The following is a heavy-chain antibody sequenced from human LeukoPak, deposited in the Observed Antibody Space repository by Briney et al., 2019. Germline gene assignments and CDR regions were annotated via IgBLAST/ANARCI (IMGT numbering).Heavy chain of an antibody. J-gene: IGHJ4*02. V-gene: IGHV3-23*01. CDR3: AKGSGYSYGYFDY. D-gene: IGHD5-18*01. Sequence: GGSLRLSCAASGFTFSSYVMTWVRQAPGKGLEWVSSIGGSGGDTYYADSVKGRFTISRDNSKNTLYLQMNSLRAEDTAVYYCAKGSGYSYGYFDYWGQGTLVTVSS. CDR1: GFTFSSYV. CDR2: IGGSGGDT.